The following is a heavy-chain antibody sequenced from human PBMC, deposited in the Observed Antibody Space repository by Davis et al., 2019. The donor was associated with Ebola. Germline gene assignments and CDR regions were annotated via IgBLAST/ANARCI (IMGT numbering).Heavy chain of an antibody. V-gene: IGHV4-59*12. CDR3: ARDRGGVDTAMVWDWYFDL. CDR2: VHYTGAT. J-gene: IGHJ2*01. CDR1: GASISAYY. Sequence: SETLSLTCTVSGASISAYYWSWIRQPPGKGLEWIGYVHYTGATHYNASLKSRVTISVDTSNNQFSLILSSVTAADTAVYYCARDRGGVDTAMVWDWYFDLWGRGTLVTVSS. D-gene: IGHD5-18*01.